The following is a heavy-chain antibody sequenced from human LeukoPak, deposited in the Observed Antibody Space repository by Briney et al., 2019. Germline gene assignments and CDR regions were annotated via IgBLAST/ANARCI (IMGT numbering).Heavy chain of an antibody. D-gene: IGHD1-26*01. CDR3: ADSGSYSLY. CDR2: ISYDGSNK. V-gene: IGHV3-30*03. Sequence: PGGSLRLSCAASGFTFSSYDMHWFRQAPGKGLEWVAFISYDGSNKYYVDSVKGRFTISRDNSKNTLYLQMNSLRAEDTAVYHCADSGSYSLYWGQGTLVTVSS. CDR1: GFTFSSYD. J-gene: IGHJ4*02.